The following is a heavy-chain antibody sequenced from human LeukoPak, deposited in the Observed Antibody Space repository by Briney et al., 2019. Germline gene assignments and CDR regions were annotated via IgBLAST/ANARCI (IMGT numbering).Heavy chain of an antibody. D-gene: IGHD6-13*01. CDR1: GFTFSSYW. CDR3: ATAVIPAAGSRDY. V-gene: IGHV3-7*05. CDR2: IKQDGSEK. Sequence: PGGSLGLSCAASGFTFSSYWMSWVRQAPGKGLEWVANIKQDGSEKYYVDFVKGRFTISRDNAKNSLYLQMNSLRAEDTAVYYCATAVIPAAGSRDYWGQGTLVTVSS. J-gene: IGHJ4*02.